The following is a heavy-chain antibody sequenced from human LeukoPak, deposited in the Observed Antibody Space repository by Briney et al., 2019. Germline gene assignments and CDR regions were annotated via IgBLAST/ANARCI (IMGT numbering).Heavy chain of an antibody. CDR2: ITGSGGST. CDR3: AKDSFYYDSSGYYNHSDS. CDR1: GFIFSSYA. V-gene: IGHV3-23*01. J-gene: IGHJ4*02. D-gene: IGHD3-22*01. Sequence: GGSLRLSCAASGFIFSSYAMSWVRQAPGKGLEWVSAITGSGGSTYYADSVKGRFTISRDNSKNTLYLQMNSLRAEDTAVYYCAKDSFYYDSSGYYNHSDSWGQGTLVTVSS.